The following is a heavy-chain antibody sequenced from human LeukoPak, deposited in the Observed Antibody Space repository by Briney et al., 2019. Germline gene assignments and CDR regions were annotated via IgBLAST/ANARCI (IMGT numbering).Heavy chain of an antibody. CDR3: ARGLAVAGTSGLRY. J-gene: IGHJ4*02. D-gene: IGHD6-19*01. Sequence: GGSLRLSCAASGFTFSSYSMNWVRQAPGKGLEWVSSISSSSSYIYYADSVKGRFTISRDNAKNSLYLQMNSLRAEDTAVYYCARGLAVAGTSGLRYWGQGTLVTVSS. CDR1: GFTFSSYS. V-gene: IGHV3-21*01. CDR2: ISSSSSYI.